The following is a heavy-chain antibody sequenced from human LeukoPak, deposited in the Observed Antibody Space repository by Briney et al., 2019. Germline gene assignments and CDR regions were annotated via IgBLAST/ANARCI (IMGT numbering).Heavy chain of an antibody. CDR2: IYSGGST. J-gene: IGHJ4*02. CDR1: GFTVSSNY. CDR3: ARGHCSSTSCYAGGYAFDY. D-gene: IGHD2-2*01. Sequence: GGSLRLSCAASGFTVSSNYMSWVRQAPGKGLEWVSVIYSGGSTYYADSVKGRFTISRDNSKNTLYLQMNSLRAEDTAVYYCARGHCSSTSCYAGGYAFDYWGQGTLVTVSS. V-gene: IGHV3-66*01.